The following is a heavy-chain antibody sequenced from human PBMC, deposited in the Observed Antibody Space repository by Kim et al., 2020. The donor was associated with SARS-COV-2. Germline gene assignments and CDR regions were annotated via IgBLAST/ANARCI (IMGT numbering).Heavy chain of an antibody. Sequence: GGSLRLSCAASGFTFSSYSMNWVRHAPGKGLEWVSSISSSSSYIYYADSVKGRFTISRDNAKNSLYLQMNSLRAEDTAVYYCAREGGLYSGYDYLDYWGQGTLVTVSS. J-gene: IGHJ4*02. CDR1: GFTFSSYS. CDR3: AREGGLYSGYDYLDY. CDR2: ISSSSSYI. D-gene: IGHD5-12*01. V-gene: IGHV3-21*01.